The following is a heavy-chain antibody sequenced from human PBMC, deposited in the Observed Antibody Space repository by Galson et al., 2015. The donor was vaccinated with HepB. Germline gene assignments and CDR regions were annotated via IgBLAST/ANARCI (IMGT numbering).Heavy chain of an antibody. CDR1: GYTFTSYA. CDR3: ARSTGVIVCRSGYYLYMDV. J-gene: IGHJ6*03. V-gene: IGHV1-3*01. D-gene: IGHD3-22*01. Sequence: SVKVSCKASGYTFTSYAMNWVRQAPGQRLEWMGWINAGNGNTKYSQKFQGRVTITRDTSASTAYMELSSLRSEDTAVYYCARSTGVIVCRSGYYLYMDVWGKGTTVTVSS. CDR2: INAGNGNT.